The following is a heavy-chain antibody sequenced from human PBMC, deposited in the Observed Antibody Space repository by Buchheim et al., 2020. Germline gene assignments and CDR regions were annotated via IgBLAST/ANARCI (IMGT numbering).Heavy chain of an antibody. CDR1: GFTFSSYG. CDR3: AKGNDILTGHVDY. J-gene: IGHJ4*02. CDR2: ISYDGSNK. Sequence: QVRLVESGGGVVQPGRSLRLSCAASGFTFSSYGMHWVRQAPGKGLEWVAVISYDGSNKYYADSVKGRFTISRDNSKNTLYLQMNSLRAEDTAVYYCAKGNDILTGHVDYWGQGTL. V-gene: IGHV3-30*18. D-gene: IGHD3-9*01.